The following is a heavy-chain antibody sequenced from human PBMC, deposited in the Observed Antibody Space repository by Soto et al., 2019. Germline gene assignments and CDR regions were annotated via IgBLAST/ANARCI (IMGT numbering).Heavy chain of an antibody. Sequence: QVQLVESGGGVVQPGRSLRLSCAASGFTFSSYAMHWVRQAPGKGLEWVAVISYDGSYKYYADSVKGRFTISRDNSKNTLYLQMNSLRAEDTAVYYCARGTVVTPYYFDYWGQGTLVTVSS. J-gene: IGHJ4*02. CDR2: ISYDGSYK. CDR1: GFTFSSYA. CDR3: ARGTVVTPYYFDY. D-gene: IGHD2-21*02. V-gene: IGHV3-30-3*01.